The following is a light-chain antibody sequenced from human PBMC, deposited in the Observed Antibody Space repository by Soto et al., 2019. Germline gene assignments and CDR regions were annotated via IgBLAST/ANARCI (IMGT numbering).Light chain of an antibody. V-gene: IGLV2-14*01. J-gene: IGLJ2*01. CDR3: SAYTSSGTVV. CDR1: SSDVGGYNS. CDR2: DVS. Sequence: QSAPTQPASVSGSPGQSITISCTGTSSDVGGYNSVSWYQQHPGKAPKLLICDVSYRPSGVSNRFSGSKSGNTASLTISGLQAEDEADYYCSAYTSSGTVVFGGGTKLTVL.